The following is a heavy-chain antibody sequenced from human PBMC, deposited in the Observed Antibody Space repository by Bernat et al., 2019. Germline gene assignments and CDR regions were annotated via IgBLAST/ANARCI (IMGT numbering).Heavy chain of an antibody. CDR1: GFTFSNAW. Sequence: EVQLVESGGGLVKPGGSLRLSCAASGFTFSNAWMSWVRQAPGKGLEWVGHIKSKTDGGTTDYAAPVKGRFTISRDDSKNTLYLQMNSLKTEDKAVYYCTSYQHWGQGTLVTVSS. J-gene: IGHJ1*01. V-gene: IGHV3-15*01. CDR3: TSYQH. CDR2: IKSKTDGGTT.